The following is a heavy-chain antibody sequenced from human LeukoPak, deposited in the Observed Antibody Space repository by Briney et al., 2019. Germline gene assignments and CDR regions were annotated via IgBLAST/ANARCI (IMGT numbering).Heavy chain of an antibody. CDR2: IIPILGIA. V-gene: IGHV1-69*04. Sequence: SVKVSCKASGGTFSSYAISWVRQAPGQGLEWMGRIIPILGIANYAQKFQGRVTITADKSTSTAYMELSSLRSEDAAVYYCAGSYLLNCGGDCYAFDIWGQGTMVTVSS. CDR3: AGSYLLNCGGDCYAFDI. J-gene: IGHJ3*02. D-gene: IGHD2-21*01. CDR1: GGTFSSYA.